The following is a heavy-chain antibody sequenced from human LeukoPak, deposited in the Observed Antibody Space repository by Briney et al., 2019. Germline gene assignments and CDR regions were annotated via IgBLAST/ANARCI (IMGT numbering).Heavy chain of an antibody. J-gene: IGHJ4*02. CDR3: ARGRGVPYYYDSSGYYPADY. D-gene: IGHD3-22*01. Sequence: SETLSLTCAVSGASISSGDYYWSWIRQPPGKGLECIRHIYYSGSTYYNPALKSRVTISVDTPKNQFSLKLSSVTAADTAGYYCARGRGVPYYYDSSGYYPADYWGQGTLVTVSS. V-gene: IGHV4-30-4*01. CDR2: IYYSGST. CDR1: GASISSGDYY.